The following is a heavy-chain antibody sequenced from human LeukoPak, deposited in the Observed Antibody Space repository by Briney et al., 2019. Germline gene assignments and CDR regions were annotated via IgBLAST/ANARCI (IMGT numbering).Heavy chain of an antibody. V-gene: IGHV4-61*02. D-gene: IGHD3-10*01. CDR2: IYTSGST. Sequence: NPSETLSLTCTVSGDSISSGNYYWSWIRQPAGKGLEWIGRIYTSGSTNYNPSLKSRVTISVDTSKNQFSLKLSSVTAADTAVYYCARDRNTMVRGVISKVYYYYMDVWGKGTTVTISS. CDR3: ARDRNTMVRGVISKVYYYYMDV. CDR1: GDSISSGNYY. J-gene: IGHJ6*03.